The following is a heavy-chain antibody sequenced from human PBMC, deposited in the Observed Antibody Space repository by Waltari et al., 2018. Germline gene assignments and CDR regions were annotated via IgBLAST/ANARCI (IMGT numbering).Heavy chain of an antibody. CDR2: IYSGGST. J-gene: IGHJ4*02. D-gene: IGHD1-26*01. Sequence: EVQLLESGGGLVQPGGSLRLSCAASGFTFRSYAMSWVRTAPGKGLEWVSVIYSGGSTYYADSVKGRFTISRDNSKNTLYLQMNSLRAEDTAVYYCAKTSPKVNKGWELRYYFDYWGQGTLVTVSS. CDR1: GFTFRSYA. CDR3: AKTSPKVNKGWELRYYFDY. V-gene: IGHV3-23*03.